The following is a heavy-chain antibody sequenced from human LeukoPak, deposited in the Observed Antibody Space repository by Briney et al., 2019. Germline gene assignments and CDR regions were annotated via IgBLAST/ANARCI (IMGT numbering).Heavy chain of an antibody. D-gene: IGHD5-18*01. J-gene: IGHJ6*02. CDR1: GGTFSSSA. CDR2: IIPVLNIT. CDR3: ARDQGLTAPPPYGLDV. Sequence: SVKVSCKTSGGTFSSSAITWVRQAPGQGLEWMGRIIPVLNITTYAQKFQGSVTITADTSTSTVYMELSSLRSEETAVHYCARDQGLTAPPPYGLDVWGQGTTVIVSS. V-gene: IGHV1-69*04.